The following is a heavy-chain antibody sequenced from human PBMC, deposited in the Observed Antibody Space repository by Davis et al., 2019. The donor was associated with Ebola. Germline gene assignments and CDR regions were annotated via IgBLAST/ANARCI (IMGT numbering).Heavy chain of an antibody. J-gene: IGHJ6*02. D-gene: IGHD6-6*01. CDR3: TRDLKQPRPSYYYGMDV. Sequence: GESLKISCTGSGFTFGDYAMNWVRQAPGKGLEWVGFIRSKAYGGKTEYAASVKGRFTITRDDSKSIADLQMNSLKTEDTAVYYCTRDLKQPRPSYYYGMDVWGQGTTVTVSS. CDR2: IRSKAYGGKT. V-gene: IGHV3-49*04. CDR1: GFTFGDYA.